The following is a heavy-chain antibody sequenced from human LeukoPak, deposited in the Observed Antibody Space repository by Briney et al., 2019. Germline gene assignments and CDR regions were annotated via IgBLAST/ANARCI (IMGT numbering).Heavy chain of an antibody. D-gene: IGHD2-15*01. CDR3: AKLATGGPDY. CDR2: ISGGGGST. J-gene: IGHJ4*02. V-gene: IGHV3-23*01. Sequence: GGSLRLSCAASGFTFSSYAFSWVRQAPGKGLEWVSGISGGGGSTYYADSVKGRFTISRDNSKNTLYLQMNSLRAKDTAVYYCAKLATGGPDYWGQGTLVTVFS. CDR1: GFTFSSYA.